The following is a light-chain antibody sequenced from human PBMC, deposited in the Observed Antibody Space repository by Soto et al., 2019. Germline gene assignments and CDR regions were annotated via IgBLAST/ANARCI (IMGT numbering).Light chain of an antibody. CDR3: QQYNSHSPWT. CDR1: QGISSY. J-gene: IGKJ1*01. CDR2: AAS. V-gene: IGKV1-9*01. Sequence: DIQLTQSPSFLSASAGDRVTITCRASQGISSYLAWYQQKPGKAPKLLIYAASTLESGVPSRFSGSGSGTEFTLTISSLQPDDFATYYCQQYNSHSPWTFGQGTKVDIK.